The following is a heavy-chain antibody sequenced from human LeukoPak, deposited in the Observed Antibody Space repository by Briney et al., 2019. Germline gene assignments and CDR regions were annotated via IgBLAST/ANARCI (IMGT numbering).Heavy chain of an antibody. D-gene: IGHD1-26*01. CDR2: INPNSGGT. J-gene: IGHJ4*02. V-gene: IGHV1-2*02. CDR3: ARSSSGSYPDY. CDR1: GYTFTGYY. Sequence: ASVKVSCKAPGYTFTGYYMHWVRPAPGQGLEWMGWINPNSGGTNYAQKFQGRVTMTRDTSISTAYMELSRLRSDDTAVYYCARSSSGSYPDYWGQGTLVTVSS.